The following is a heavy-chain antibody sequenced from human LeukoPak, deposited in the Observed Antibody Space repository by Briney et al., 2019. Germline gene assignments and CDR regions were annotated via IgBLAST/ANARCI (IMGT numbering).Heavy chain of an antibody. CDR1: GGSISSYY. D-gene: IGHD3-22*01. J-gene: IGHJ4*02. CDR3: ARLPYYYEGSGYYYFDY. V-gene: IGHV4-59*01. CDR2: INYSGST. Sequence: SETLSLTCAVSGGSISSYYWSWIRQPPGKGLEWIGYINYSGSTNYNPSLKSRVTISVDTSKNQFSLKLSSVTAADTAVYYCARLPYYYEGSGYYYFDYWGQGTLVTVSS.